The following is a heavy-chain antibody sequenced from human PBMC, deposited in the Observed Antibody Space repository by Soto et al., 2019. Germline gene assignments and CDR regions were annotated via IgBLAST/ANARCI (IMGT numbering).Heavy chain of an antibody. Sequence: PGGSLGLSCAASGFTFSSYAMSWVRQAPGKGLEWVSAISGSGGSTYYADSVKGRFTISRDNSKNTLYLQMNSLRAEDTAVYYSAKGVYYDILTGPPNYYYGMDVWGQGTTVTVSS. CDR2: ISGSGGST. V-gene: IGHV3-23*01. CDR1: GFTFSSYA. CDR3: AKGVYYDILTGPPNYYYGMDV. J-gene: IGHJ6*02. D-gene: IGHD3-9*01.